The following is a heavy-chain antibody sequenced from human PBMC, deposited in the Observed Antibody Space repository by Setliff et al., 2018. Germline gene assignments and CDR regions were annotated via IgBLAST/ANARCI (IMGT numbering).Heavy chain of an antibody. J-gene: IGHJ4*02. D-gene: IGHD5-18*01. Sequence: SETLSLTCTVSGGSISSQDWSWIRQPPGKGLEWIGYVYSSGITNYNPSLKSRVTMSVDTSKNQFSLKLSSVTTADTAVYYCARETTAWGYVDTAMVTFIDQWGQGTLVTVSS. V-gene: IGHV4-59*11. CDR2: VYSSGIT. CDR1: GGSISSQD. CDR3: ARETTAWGYVDTAMVTFIDQ.